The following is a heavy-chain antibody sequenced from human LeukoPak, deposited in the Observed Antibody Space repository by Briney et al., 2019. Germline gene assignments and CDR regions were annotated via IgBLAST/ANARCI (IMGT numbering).Heavy chain of an antibody. CDR2: IIPILGIA. V-gene: IGHV1-69*04. CDR3: ARVRPPHAFDI. J-gene: IGHJ3*02. Sequence: SVKVSYKASGGTFSSYAISWVRQAPGQGLEWMGRIIPILGIANYAQKFQGRVTITADKSTSTAYMELSSLRSEDTAVYYCARVRPPHAFDIWGQGTMVTVSS. CDR1: GGTFSSYA.